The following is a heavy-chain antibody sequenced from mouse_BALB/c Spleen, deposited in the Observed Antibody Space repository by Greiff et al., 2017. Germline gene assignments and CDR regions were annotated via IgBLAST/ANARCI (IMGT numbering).Heavy chain of an antibody. Sequence: EVQLQQSGAELVRSGASVKLSCTASGFNIKDYYMHWVKQRPEQGLEWIGWIDPENGDTKYDPKFQGKATITADTSSNTAYLQLSSLTSEDTAVYYCARRDLYYDYDDYAMDYWGQGTSVTVSS. CDR3: ARRDLYYDYDDYAMDY. D-gene: IGHD2-4*01. CDR2: IDPENGDT. J-gene: IGHJ4*01. V-gene: IGHV14-1*02. CDR1: GFNIKDYY.